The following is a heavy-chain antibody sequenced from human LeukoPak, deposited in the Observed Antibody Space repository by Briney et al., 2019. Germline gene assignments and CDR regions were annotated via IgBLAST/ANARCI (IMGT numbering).Heavy chain of an antibody. CDR1: GFTFNDYW. V-gene: IGHV3-7*03. Sequence: GGSLRLSCAASGFTFNDYWMTWVRQAPGKGLEWVAHIKQDGSEKYYVDSLKGRFTISRDNAKNSLFLQMNSLRAEDTAVYYCVRDCSSASLSSGCYYAMDVWGKGTAVTVSS. CDR2: IKQDGSEK. J-gene: IGHJ6*04. CDR3: VRDCSSASLSSGCYYAMDV. D-gene: IGHD2-2*01.